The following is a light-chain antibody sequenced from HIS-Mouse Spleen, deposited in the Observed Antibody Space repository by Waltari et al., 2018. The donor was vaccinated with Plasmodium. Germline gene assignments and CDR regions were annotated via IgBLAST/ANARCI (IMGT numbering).Light chain of an antibody. Sequence: DIQMTQSPSSLSASVGDRVTITCKASQDISNYLNWYQQKPGKAPKLLIYDASNLETGVPSRFSGSGSGTDFTFTISSLQPEDIATYYCQQYDNLPPLFTFGPGTKVDIK. CDR3: QQYDNLPPLFT. CDR1: QDISNY. V-gene: IGKV1-33*01. CDR2: DAS. J-gene: IGKJ3*01.